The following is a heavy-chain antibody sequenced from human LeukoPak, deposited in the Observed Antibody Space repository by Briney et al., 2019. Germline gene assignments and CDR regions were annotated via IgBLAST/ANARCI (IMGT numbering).Heavy chain of an antibody. J-gene: IGHJ4*02. Sequence: KPSETLSLTCAVYGGSFSGYYWSWIRQPPGKELEWIGEINHSGSTNYNPSLKSRVTISVDTSKNQFSLKLSSVTAADTAVYYCARVRASRWLQPHYFDYWGQGTLVTVSS. V-gene: IGHV4-34*01. D-gene: IGHD5-24*01. CDR2: INHSGST. CDR3: ARVRASRWLQPHYFDY. CDR1: GGSFSGYY.